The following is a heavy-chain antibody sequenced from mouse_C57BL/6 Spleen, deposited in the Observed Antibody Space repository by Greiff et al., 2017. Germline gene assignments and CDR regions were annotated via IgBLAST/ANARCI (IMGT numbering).Heavy chain of an antibody. CDR3: TTLRQLRPAWFAY. Sequence: QVQLQQSGAELVRPGASVTLSCKASGYTFTDYEMHWVKQTPVHGLEWIGAIDPETGGTAYNQKFKGKAILTADKSSSTAYMELRSLTSEDSAVYYCTTLRQLRPAWFAYWGQGTLVTVSA. V-gene: IGHV1-15*01. CDR1: GYTFTDYE. CDR2: IDPETGGT. J-gene: IGHJ3*01. D-gene: IGHD3-2*02.